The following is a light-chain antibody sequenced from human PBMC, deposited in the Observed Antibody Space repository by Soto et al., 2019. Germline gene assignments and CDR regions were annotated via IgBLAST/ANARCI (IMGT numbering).Light chain of an antibody. CDR1: SSNIGSNT. V-gene: IGLV1-44*01. CDR3: AAWDDSLIAWV. CDR2: TNN. J-gene: IGLJ3*02. Sequence: QSVLTQPPSASGTPGQRVTISCSGSSSNIGSNTVSWYQQLPGTAPKLLIYTNNQRPSGVPDRFSGSKSGTSASLTISGLQSDDEAVYYCAAWDDSLIAWVFGGGTKVTVL.